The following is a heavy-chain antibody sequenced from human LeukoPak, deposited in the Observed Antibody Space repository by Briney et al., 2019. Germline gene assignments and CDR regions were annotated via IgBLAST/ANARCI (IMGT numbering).Heavy chain of an antibody. CDR2: INHSGST. CDR3: ARRSGAQVGPPGDYYFYYMDV. V-gene: IGHV4-34*01. D-gene: IGHD3-10*01. Sequence: PSETLSLTCAVYGGSLGAYYWRWIRQSPGKGLEWIGEINHSGSTKYNPSLNGRVTISIDTSKNQFSLKLSSVTAADTAVYYCARRSGAQVGPPGDYYFYYMDVWGKGTTVTVSS. J-gene: IGHJ6*03. CDR1: GGSLGAYY.